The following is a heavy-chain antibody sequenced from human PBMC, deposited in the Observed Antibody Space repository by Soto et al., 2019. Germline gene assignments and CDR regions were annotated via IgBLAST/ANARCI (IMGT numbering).Heavy chain of an antibody. CDR3: AKVDYDFWSGYLDY. D-gene: IGHD3-3*01. CDR1: GFTFSSYA. Sequence: GSLRLSCAASGFTFSSYAMSWVRQAPGKGLEWVSAISGSGGSTYYADSVKGRFTISRDNSKNTLYLQMNSLRAEDTAVYYCAKVDYDFWSGYLDYWGQGTLVTVSS. J-gene: IGHJ4*02. V-gene: IGHV3-23*01. CDR2: ISGSGGST.